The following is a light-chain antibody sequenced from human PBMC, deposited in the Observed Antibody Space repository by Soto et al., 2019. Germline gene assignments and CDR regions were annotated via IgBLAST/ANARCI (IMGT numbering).Light chain of an antibody. V-gene: IGLV3-21*04. CDR1: NIGSQS. J-gene: IGLJ2*01. CDR3: QVWDTSSDHPVV. Sequence: SYELTQPPSVSVAPGKTARITCGGNNIGSQSVHWYQQKPGQAPVLVIYYDSDRPSGIPERLSGSNSGNTATLIISRVEAGDEADYYCQVWDTSSDHPVVFGGGTKLTVL. CDR2: YDS.